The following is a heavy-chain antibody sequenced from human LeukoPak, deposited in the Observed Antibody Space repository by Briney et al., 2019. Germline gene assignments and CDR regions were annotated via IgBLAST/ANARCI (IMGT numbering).Heavy chain of an antibody. V-gene: IGHV3-23*01. D-gene: IGHD1-14*01. CDR3: ARGRSKTYYYYGMDV. CDR2: ISGSGGSS. J-gene: IGHJ6*02. CDR1: GFSSSSYE. Sequence: GGSLRLSCAASGFSSSSYEMNWVRQAPGKGLEWVSGISGSGGSSYYADSVKGRFTISRDNPKNTLSLQTNSLRAEDTAVYYCARGRSKTYYYYGMDVWGQGTTVTVSS.